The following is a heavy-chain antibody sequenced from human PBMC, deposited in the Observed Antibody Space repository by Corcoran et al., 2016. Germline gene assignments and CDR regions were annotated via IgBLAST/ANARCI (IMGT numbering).Heavy chain of an antibody. CDR2: INHSGST. D-gene: IGHD4-17*01. CDR3: ARSGATVTTLIDY. J-gene: IGHJ4*02. V-gene: IGHV4-34*01. CDR1: GGSFSGYY. Sequence: QVQLQQWGAGLLKPSETLSLTCAVYGGSFSGYYWSWIRQPPGKGLEWIGEINHSGSTNYNPSLKSRVTISVDPSKNQFSLKLSSVTAADTAVYYCARSGATVTTLIDYWGQGTLVTVSS.